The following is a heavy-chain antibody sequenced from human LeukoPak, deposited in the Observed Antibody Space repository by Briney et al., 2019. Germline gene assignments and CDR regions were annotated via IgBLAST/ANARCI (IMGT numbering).Heavy chain of an antibody. J-gene: IGHJ4*02. V-gene: IGHV4-30-4*01. CDR2: IYYSGSA. D-gene: IGHD3-10*01. CDR1: GGSISSGDYS. CDR3: ARGRSLGELSPPEEY. Sequence: SETLSLTCTVSGGSISSGDYSWSWIRQPPGKGLEWIGYIYYSGSAYYNPSLKSRVTISVDTSKNQFSLKLSSVTAADTAVYYCARGRSLGELSPPEEYWGQGTLVTVSS.